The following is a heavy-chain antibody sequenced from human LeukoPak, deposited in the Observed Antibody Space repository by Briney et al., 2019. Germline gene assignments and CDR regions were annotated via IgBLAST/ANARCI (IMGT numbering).Heavy chain of an antibody. CDR3: ARDSCGGDCYWNYFDF. J-gene: IGHJ4*02. CDR1: GFTFSSYE. V-gene: IGHV3-48*03. Sequence: GGSLRLSCAASGFTFSSYEMNWVRQAPGKGLEWVSYISSSGSITYYAESVKGRFTISRDNAKNSLYLQMNSLRAEDTAVYYCARDSCGGDCYWNYFDFRGQGTLVTVSS. CDR2: ISSSGSIT. D-gene: IGHD2-21*02.